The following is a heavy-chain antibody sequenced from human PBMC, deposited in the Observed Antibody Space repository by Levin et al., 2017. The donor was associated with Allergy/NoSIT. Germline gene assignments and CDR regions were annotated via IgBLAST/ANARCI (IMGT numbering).Heavy chain of an antibody. Sequence: SETLSLTCTVSGGSISSYYWSWIRQPPGKGLEWIGYIYYSGSTNYNPSLKSRVTISVDTSKNQFSLKLSSVTAADTAVYYCAGYGSGSYYLDAYYFDYWGQGTLVTVSS. CDR2: IYYSGST. J-gene: IGHJ4*02. V-gene: IGHV4-59*08. D-gene: IGHD3-10*01. CDR3: AGYGSGSYYLDAYYFDY. CDR1: GGSISSYY.